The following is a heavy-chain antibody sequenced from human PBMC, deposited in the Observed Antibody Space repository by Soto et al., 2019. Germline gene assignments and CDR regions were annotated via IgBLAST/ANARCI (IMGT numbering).Heavy chain of an antibody. CDR3: ARGYYDSSGYSNNWFDP. CDR2: MYNSGST. D-gene: IGHD3-22*01. CDR1: GGSISSYY. J-gene: IGHJ5*02. V-gene: IGHV4-4*08. Sequence: PSETLSLTCTVSGGSISSYYWSWIRQPPGKGLEWIGYMYNSGSTNYNPSLKSRVTISVDTSKNQFSLKLSSVTAADTAVYYCARGYYDSSGYSNNWFDPWGQGTLVTVSS.